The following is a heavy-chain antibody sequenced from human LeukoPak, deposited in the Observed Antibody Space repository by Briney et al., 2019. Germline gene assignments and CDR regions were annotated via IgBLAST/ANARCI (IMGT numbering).Heavy chain of an antibody. V-gene: IGHV3-48*03. CDR2: ISSSGSTI. D-gene: IGHD6-13*01. J-gene: IGHJ4*02. CDR1: GFTFSSYE. Sequence: LSGGSLRLSCAASGFTFSSYEMNWVRQAPGKGPEWVSYISSSGSTIYYADSVEGRFTISRDNAKNSLYLQMNSLRAEDTAVHYCARESIAAAGTSVDYWGQGTLVTVSS. CDR3: ARESIAAAGTSVDY.